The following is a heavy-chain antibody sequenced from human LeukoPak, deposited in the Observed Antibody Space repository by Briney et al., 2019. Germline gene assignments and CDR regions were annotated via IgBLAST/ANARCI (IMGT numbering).Heavy chain of an antibody. J-gene: IGHJ4*02. CDR2: ISSSSTDT. D-gene: IGHD3-10*01. CDR3: ARKTYYYDSGSYSKSYYFDY. V-gene: IGHV3-11*06. CDR1: GFTFSDFY. Sequence: PGGSLRLSCAASGFTFSDFYMSWIRQAPGKGLEWLSNISSSSTDTNYADSVKGRFTISRDNAKNSLFLQLNSLRAEDTAVYYGARKTYYYDSGSYSKSYYFDYWGQGTLVTVSS.